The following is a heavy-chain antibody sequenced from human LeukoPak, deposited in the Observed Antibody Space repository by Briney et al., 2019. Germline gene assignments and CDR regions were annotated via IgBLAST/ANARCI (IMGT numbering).Heavy chain of an antibody. D-gene: IGHD3-9*01. CDR1: GGTFSSYA. CDR3: ARGMRYFDWSLES. J-gene: IGHJ4*02. CDR2: IIPIFGTA. V-gene: IGHV1-69*13. Sequence: ASVKVSCKASGGTFSSYAISWVRQAPGQGLEWMGGIIPIFGTANYAQKFQGRVTITADESTSTAYMELSSLRSEDTAVYYCARGMRYFDWSLESWGQGALVTVSS.